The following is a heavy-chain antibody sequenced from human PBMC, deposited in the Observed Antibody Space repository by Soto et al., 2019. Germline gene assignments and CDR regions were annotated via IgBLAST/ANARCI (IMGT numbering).Heavy chain of an antibody. D-gene: IGHD3-10*01. J-gene: IGHJ5*01. Sequence: ASVKVSCKVCGYTHTELSMHWVRQAPGKGLEWMGGFDPEYGETIYAQKFQGRVTMTEDTSTDTAYMELSSLRSEDTAVYYWATMMKAGSWFDTWSQRTVVTLSA. V-gene: IGHV1-24*01. CDR3: ATMMKAGSWFDT. CDR1: GYTHTELS. CDR2: FDPEYGET.